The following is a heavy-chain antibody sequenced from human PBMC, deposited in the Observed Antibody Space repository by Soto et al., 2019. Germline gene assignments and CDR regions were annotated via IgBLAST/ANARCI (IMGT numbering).Heavy chain of an antibody. V-gene: IGHV3-33*01. D-gene: IGHD3-10*01. J-gene: IGHJ4*02. CDR1: GFSFSSYG. CDR2: IWYDGSNK. CDR3: VREEVDHYGSGNYDK. Sequence: ESGGGVVQPGRSLRLSCAASGFSFSSYGMHWVRQAPGKGLEWVAVIWYDGSNKYYADSVKGRFTVSRDNSKNTLYLQLSSLRADDTAVYYCVREEVDHYGSGNYDKWGQGTLVTVSP.